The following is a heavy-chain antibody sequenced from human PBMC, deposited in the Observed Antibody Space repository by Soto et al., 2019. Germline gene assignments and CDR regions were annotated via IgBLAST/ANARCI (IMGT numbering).Heavy chain of an antibody. CDR3: ARSRGYYDILTGYDYYYGMDV. D-gene: IGHD3-9*01. Sequence: QVQLVRSGAEVKKPGASVKVSCKASGYTFTGYYMHWVRQAPGQGLEWMGWINPNSGGTNYAQKFQGRVTMTRDTSISTAYMELSRLRSDDTAVYYCARSRGYYDILTGYDYYYGMDVWGQGTTVTVSS. CDR1: GYTFTGYY. J-gene: IGHJ6*02. V-gene: IGHV1-2*02. CDR2: INPNSGGT.